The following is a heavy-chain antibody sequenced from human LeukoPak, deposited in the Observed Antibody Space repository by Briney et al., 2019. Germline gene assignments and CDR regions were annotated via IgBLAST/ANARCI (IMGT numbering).Heavy chain of an antibody. J-gene: IGHJ5*02. Sequence: GVLRLSCAASGFTLSSYAMSWVRQAPGKGLVWVSRINTDGSSTSYVDSVKGRFTISRDNAKNTLYLQMNSLRAEDTAVYYCARTVGYGDYHWFDPWGQGTLVTVSS. V-gene: IGHV3-74*01. CDR3: ARTVGYGDYHWFDP. CDR2: INTDGSST. CDR1: GFTLSSYA. D-gene: IGHD4-17*01.